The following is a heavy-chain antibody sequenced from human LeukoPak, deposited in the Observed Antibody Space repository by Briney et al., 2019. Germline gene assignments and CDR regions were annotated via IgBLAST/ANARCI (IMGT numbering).Heavy chain of an antibody. Sequence: ASVKVSCKASGGTVSRYPISWVRQAPGQGLEWMGWINPNSGGTNYAQKFQGRVTMTRDTSISTAYMELSRLRSDDTAVYYCARAQSYSSGWYGSWFDPWGQGTLVTVSS. CDR3: ARAQSYSSGWYGSWFDP. V-gene: IGHV1-2*02. J-gene: IGHJ5*02. D-gene: IGHD6-19*01. CDR1: GGTVSRYP. CDR2: INPNSGGT.